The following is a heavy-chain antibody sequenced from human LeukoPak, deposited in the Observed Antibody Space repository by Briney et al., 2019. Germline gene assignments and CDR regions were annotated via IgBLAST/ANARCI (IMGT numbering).Heavy chain of an antibody. CDR1: GFTFNNSW. Sequence: GGTLRLSCAGSGFTFNNSWMHWVRQAPGKGLVGVSRINSDGTSSYADSVKGRFTISRDNAKNTLFLQMNSLRVEHTAVYFCASPRSGDRGGYHDPCDIWGQGTMVTVSS. CDR2: INSDGTS. V-gene: IGHV3-74*01. J-gene: IGHJ3*02. CDR3: ASPRSGDRGGYHDPCDI. D-gene: IGHD3-22*01.